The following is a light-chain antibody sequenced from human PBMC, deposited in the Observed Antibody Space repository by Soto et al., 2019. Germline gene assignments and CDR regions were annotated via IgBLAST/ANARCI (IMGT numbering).Light chain of an antibody. Sequence: DIQMTQSPPTLSASVGDRVTITCRASQSIRHYLAWYQQMPGKAPKLLIYGASTLQSGVPSRFSGSGSGTDFTPTISTLQPDDFGTYFCQHHNSYSQTFGQGTKVEIK. CDR2: GAS. V-gene: IGKV1-5*01. J-gene: IGKJ1*01. CDR1: QSIRHY. CDR3: QHHNSYSQT.